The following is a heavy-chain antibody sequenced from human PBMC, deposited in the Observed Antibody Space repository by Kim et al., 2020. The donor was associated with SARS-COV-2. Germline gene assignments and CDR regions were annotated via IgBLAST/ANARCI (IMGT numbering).Heavy chain of an antibody. CDR1: GGSVSSGNCL. CDR2: IYYSGST. Sequence: SETLSLTCTVSGGSVSSGNCLWSWIRQPPGKGLEWVGDIYYSGSTNYNPSLKSRVTISLDTSRNQFSLKMSSVTAADTAVYYWARVGWGGGGCGQGTTVT. V-gene: IGHV4-61*01. CDR3: ARVGWGGGG. J-gene: IGHJ3*01. D-gene: IGHD3-10*01.